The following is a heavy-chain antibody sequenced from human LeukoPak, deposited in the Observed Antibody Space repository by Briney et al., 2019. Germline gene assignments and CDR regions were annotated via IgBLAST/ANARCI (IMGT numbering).Heavy chain of an antibody. CDR2: ISGGGGST. V-gene: IGHV3-23*01. CDR1: GFTFSSYA. Sequence: PGGSLRLSCAASGFTFSSYAMSWVRQAPGKGLEWVSAISGGGGSTYYADSVKGRFTISRDNSKNTLYLQMNSLRAEDTAVYYCAKRRDGCKGPTDYWGQGTLVTVSS. CDR3: AKRRDGCKGPTDY. J-gene: IGHJ4*02. D-gene: IGHD5-24*01.